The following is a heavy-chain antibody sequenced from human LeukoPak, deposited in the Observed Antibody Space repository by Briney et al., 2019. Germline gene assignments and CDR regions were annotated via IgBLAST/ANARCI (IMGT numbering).Heavy chain of an antibody. Sequence: GESLKISCKGSGYSFTSYWIGWVRQMPGKGLEWMGIIYPGDSDSRYSPSFQGQVTISADKSISTAYLQWNSLKASDTAMYYCARQGTIVAGTLGTTFDYWGQGTLLTVSS. J-gene: IGHJ4*02. CDR1: GYSFTSYW. V-gene: IGHV5-51*01. D-gene: IGHD5-12*01. CDR2: IYPGDSDS. CDR3: ARQGTIVAGTLGTTFDY.